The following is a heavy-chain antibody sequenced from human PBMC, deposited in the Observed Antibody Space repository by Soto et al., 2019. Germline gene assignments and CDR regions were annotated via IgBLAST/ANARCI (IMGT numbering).Heavy chain of an antibody. Sequence: GGSLRLSCAASGFTFSSYEMNWVRQAPGKGLEWVSYISSSGSTIYYADSVRGRFTISRDNAKNSLYLQMNSLRAEDTAVYYCARGYSGYDSRDYWGQGTLVTVSS. J-gene: IGHJ4*02. CDR1: GFTFSSYE. D-gene: IGHD5-12*01. CDR3: ARGYSGYDSRDY. CDR2: ISSSGSTI. V-gene: IGHV3-48*03.